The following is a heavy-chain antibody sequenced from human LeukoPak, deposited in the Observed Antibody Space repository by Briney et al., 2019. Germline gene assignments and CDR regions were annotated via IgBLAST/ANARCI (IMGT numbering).Heavy chain of an antibody. D-gene: IGHD1-26*01. CDR2: VSFGGGDT. CDR3: AKHSGSYSFDY. V-gene: IGHV3-23*01. CDR1: GFTCSSYA. Sequence: GGSLRLSCAASGFTCSSYAMSWVRQAPGKGLEWVSAVSFGGGDTYYADSVKGRFTISRDNSENTLYLQMDTLRAEDTAVYFCAKHSGSYSFDYWGQGTLVTVSS. J-gene: IGHJ4*02.